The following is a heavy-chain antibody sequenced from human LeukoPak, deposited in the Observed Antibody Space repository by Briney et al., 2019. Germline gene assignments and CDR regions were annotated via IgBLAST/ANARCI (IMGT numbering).Heavy chain of an antibody. Sequence: PGGSLRLSCAASGFTFSSYSMNWVRQAPGKGLEWVSSISSSSSYIYYADSVKGRFTISRDNAQNSLYLQMNSLRAEDTAVYYCARDPSTYYYDSSGYYNWFDPWGQGTLVTVSS. V-gene: IGHV3-21*01. CDR1: GFTFSSYS. CDR3: ARDPSTYYYDSSGYYNWFDP. J-gene: IGHJ5*02. CDR2: ISSSSSYI. D-gene: IGHD3-22*01.